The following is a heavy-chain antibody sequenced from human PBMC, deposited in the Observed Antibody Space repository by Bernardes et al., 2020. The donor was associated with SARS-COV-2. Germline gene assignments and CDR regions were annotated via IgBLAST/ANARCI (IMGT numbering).Heavy chain of an antibody. V-gene: IGHV1-2*02. CDR3: VRDSAEYYGSGSLDV. CDR2: INPNSDVT. CDR1: GYTFTGHY. J-gene: IGHJ6*02. Sequence: ASVKVSCKASGYTFTGHYIHWVRQAPGQGLEWMGWINPNSDVTKYVQKFQGRVTVTRDTSISTAYMELSRLRSDDTAVYYCVRDSAEYYGSGSLDVWGQGTTVTVSS. D-gene: IGHD3-10*01.